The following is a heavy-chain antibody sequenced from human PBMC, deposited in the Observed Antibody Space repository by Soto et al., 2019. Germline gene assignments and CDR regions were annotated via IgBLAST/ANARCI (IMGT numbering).Heavy chain of an antibody. J-gene: IGHJ4*02. CDR2: IDNSGST. CDR1: CASVSTGVYY. D-gene: IGHD3-10*02. CDR3: AGAVSDFDVRRYRTSYFDQ. V-gene: IGHV4-31*03. Sequence: SETLSLTCTVSCASVSTGVYYWTWIRQHPGKGLEWIGYIDNSGSTYYNPSLTGRVDISVDTSKNEFSLNLQSLTAADTAFYYCAGAVSDFDVRRYRTSYFDQWGQGILVTVSS.